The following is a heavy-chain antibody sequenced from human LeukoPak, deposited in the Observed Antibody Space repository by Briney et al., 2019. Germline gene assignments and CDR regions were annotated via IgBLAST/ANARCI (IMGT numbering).Heavy chain of an antibody. V-gene: IGHV1-18*01. CDR3: ARERSPPSGSEAFDY. CDR2: ISAYNGNT. Sequence: ASVKVSCKASGYTFTNYGISWVRQAPGQGLEWMGWISAYNGNTNYAQKFQGRVTMTTDTSTSTAYMELRSLRSDDTAVYYCARERSPPSGSEAFDYWGQGTLVTVSS. CDR1: GYTFTNYG. D-gene: IGHD1-26*01. J-gene: IGHJ4*02.